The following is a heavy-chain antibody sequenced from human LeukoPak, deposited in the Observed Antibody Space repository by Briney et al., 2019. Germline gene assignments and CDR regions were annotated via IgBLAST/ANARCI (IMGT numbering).Heavy chain of an antibody. J-gene: IGHJ6*04. V-gene: IGHV3-53*01. CDR3: ARVGGSSWYDYYYYGMDV. D-gene: IGHD6-13*01. CDR2: IYSGGST. Sequence: QPGGSLRLSCAASGFTVSSNFLSWVRQAPGKGLEWVSVIYSGGSTYYADSVKGRFTISRDNSKNTLYLQMNSLRAEDTAVYYCARVGGSSWYDYYYYGMDVWGKGTTVTVSS. CDR1: GFTVSSNF.